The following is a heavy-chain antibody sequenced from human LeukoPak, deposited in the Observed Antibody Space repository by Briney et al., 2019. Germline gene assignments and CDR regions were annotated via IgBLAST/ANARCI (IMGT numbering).Heavy chain of an antibody. V-gene: IGHV5-51*01. CDR3: ARTPFMNIVRGAQYYHLDY. CDR2: IYPGDSDT. CDR1: GYSFTSYW. J-gene: IGHJ4*02. D-gene: IGHD3-10*02. Sequence: LGESLKISCKGSGYSFTSYWIGWVRQMPGKGLEWMGIIYPGDSDTRYSPSFQGQVTISADKSINTVYLQWSSLKASDTAMYFCARTPFMNIVRGAQYYHLDYWGQGTLVTVSS.